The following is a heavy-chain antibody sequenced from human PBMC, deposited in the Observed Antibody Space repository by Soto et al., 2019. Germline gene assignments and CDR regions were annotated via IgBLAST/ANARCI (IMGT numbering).Heavy chain of an antibody. V-gene: IGHV4-59*01. D-gene: IGHD6-13*01. Sequence: SETLSLTCTVSGGSISSYYWSWSRQPPGKGLEGVGDIYYSGSTNYNPSLKSRVTISVDPSKNQFSLKLSSVTAVDTAVYYCARGERSSHFDYWGQGTLVTVSS. CDR2: IYYSGST. CDR1: GGSISSYY. J-gene: IGHJ4*02. CDR3: ARGERSSHFDY.